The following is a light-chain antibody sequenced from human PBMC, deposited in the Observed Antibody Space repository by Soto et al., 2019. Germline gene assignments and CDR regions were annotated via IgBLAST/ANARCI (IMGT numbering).Light chain of an antibody. CDR2: DAS. Sequence: EVVMTQSPDTLSVSPGERATLSCRASQNSNSNLAWYQQKPGQAPRLLIYDASIRATGIPARFSGSGSGTEFALTIASLESEDFAVYYCQQYNNWPPKYTFGQGTKLEIK. CDR1: QNSNSN. CDR3: QQYNNWPPKYT. J-gene: IGKJ2*01. V-gene: IGKV3D-15*01.